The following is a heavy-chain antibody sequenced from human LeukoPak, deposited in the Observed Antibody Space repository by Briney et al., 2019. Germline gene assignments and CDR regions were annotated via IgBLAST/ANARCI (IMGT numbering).Heavy chain of an antibody. J-gene: IGHJ6*02. CDR3: ARDRIVGATTHRRYYGMDV. V-gene: IGHV4-34*01. D-gene: IGHD1-26*01. Sequence: SETLPLTCAVYGGSFSGYYWSWIRQPPGKGLEWIGEINHSGSTNYNPSLKSRVTISVDTSKNQFSLKLSSVTAADAAVYYCARDRIVGATTHRRYYGMDVWGQGTTVTVSS. CDR1: GGSFSGYY. CDR2: INHSGST.